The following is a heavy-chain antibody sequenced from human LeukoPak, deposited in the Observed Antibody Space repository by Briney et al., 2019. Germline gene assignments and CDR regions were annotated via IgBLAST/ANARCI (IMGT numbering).Heavy chain of an antibody. CDR2: IYYSGST. CDR1: GGSISSSSYY. V-gene: IGHV4-39*01. CDR3: ARHRPRGPFDY. Sequence: PSETLSLTCTVSGGSISSSSYYWGWIRQPPGKGLEWIGSIYYSGSTYYNPSLKSRVTISVDTSKNQFSLKLSSVTAADTAVYYCARHRPRGPFDYWGQGTLVTVSS. D-gene: IGHD3-10*01. J-gene: IGHJ4*02.